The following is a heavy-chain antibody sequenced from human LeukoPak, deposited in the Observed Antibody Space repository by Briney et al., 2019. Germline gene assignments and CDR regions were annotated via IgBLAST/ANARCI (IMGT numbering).Heavy chain of an antibody. CDR1: GFTFSGSA. CDR3: AKVAYYEILKSWFDY. V-gene: IGHV3-73*01. D-gene: IGHD3-9*01. Sequence: GGSLRLSCAASGFTFSGSAMHWVRQASGKGLEWVGRIRSKANSYATAYAASVKGRFTISRDDSKNTAYLQMNSLRAEDTAVYYCAKVAYYEILKSWFDYWGQGTLVTVSS. J-gene: IGHJ4*02. CDR2: IRSKANSYAT.